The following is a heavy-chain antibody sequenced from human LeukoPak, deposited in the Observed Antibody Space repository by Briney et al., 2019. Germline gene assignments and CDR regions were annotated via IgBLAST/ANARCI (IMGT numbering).Heavy chain of an antibody. CDR3: ARHDYDISFDY. CDR1: GGSISSSSYY. CDR2: IYYSGST. J-gene: IGHJ4*02. V-gene: IGHV4-39*01. D-gene: IGHD3-9*01. Sequence: KPSETLSLTCTVSGGSISSSSYYWGWIRQPPGKGLEWIGSIYYSGSTYYNPSLKSRITISVDTSKNQFSLKLSSVTAADTAVYYCARHDYDISFDYWGQGTLVTVSS.